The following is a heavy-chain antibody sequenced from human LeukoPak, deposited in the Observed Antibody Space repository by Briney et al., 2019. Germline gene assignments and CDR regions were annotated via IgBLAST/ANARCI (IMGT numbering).Heavy chain of an antibody. CDR2: IIPIFGTA. V-gene: IGHV1-69*01. D-gene: IGHD6-19*01. Sequence: SVKVSCKASGGTFSSYAISWVRLAPGQGLEWMGGIIPIFGTANYAQKFQGRVTITADESTSTTYMELSSLRSEDTAVYYCARAPYSSGGSTNYYYYYYMDVWGKGTTVTVSS. CDR3: ARAPYSSGGSTNYYYYYYMDV. CDR1: GGTFSSYA. J-gene: IGHJ6*03.